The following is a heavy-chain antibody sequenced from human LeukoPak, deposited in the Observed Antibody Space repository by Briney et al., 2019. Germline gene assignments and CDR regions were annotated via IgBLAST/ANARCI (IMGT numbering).Heavy chain of an antibody. D-gene: IGHD3-22*01. Sequence: SVEVSCKASGGTFSSYAISWVRQAPGQGLEWMGGIIPIFGTANYAQKFQGRVTITTDESTSTAYMELSSLRSEDTAVYYCASGSSDDYYDSSGYLGYWGQGTLVTVSS. CDR1: GGTFSSYA. CDR3: ASGSSDDYYDSSGYLGY. V-gene: IGHV1-69*05. CDR2: IIPIFGTA. J-gene: IGHJ4*02.